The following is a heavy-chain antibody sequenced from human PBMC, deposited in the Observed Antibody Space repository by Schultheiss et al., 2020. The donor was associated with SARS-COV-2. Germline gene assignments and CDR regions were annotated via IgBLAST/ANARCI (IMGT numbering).Heavy chain of an antibody. D-gene: IGHD3-3*01. J-gene: IGHJ6*03. CDR1: GYTFTSYG. Sequence: ASVKVSCKASGYTFTSYGISWVRQAPGQGLEWMGWISAYNGNTNYAQKLQGRVTMTTDTSTSTAYMELRSLRSDDTAVYYCARGGYYDFWSGYGSSYYYYMDVWGKGTTVTVSS. V-gene: IGHV1-18*01. CDR3: ARGGYYDFWSGYGSSYYYYMDV. CDR2: ISAYNGNT.